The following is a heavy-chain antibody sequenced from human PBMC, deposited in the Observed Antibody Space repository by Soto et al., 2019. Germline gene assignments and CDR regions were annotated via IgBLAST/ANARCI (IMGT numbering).Heavy chain of an antibody. CDR2: IYHSGST. CDR3: ARVPGP. V-gene: IGHV4-30-4*01. Sequence: SETLSLTCTVSGGSITSVDSYWSWIRQSPGKGLEWIGFIYHSGSTYYNPSLKSRVTISIDTSKNQFSLNLSSVTAADTAVYYCARVPGPWGQGTLVTVSS. CDR1: GGSITSVDSY. J-gene: IGHJ5*02.